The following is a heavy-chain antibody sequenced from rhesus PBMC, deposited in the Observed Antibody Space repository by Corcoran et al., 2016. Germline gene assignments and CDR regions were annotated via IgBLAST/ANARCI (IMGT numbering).Heavy chain of an antibody. D-gene: IGHD2-39*01. Sequence: QVQLQASGPGLVKPSETLSLTCAVSGGSFRSSWWGWIRQPPGKGLEGIGSIYGSSGRTEYNPSLKSRATISRDTSKNQFSLKLSSVTAADTAVYYCARDPPFLRDVWGPGVLVTVSS. CDR1: GGSFRSSW. V-gene: IGHV4-160*01. J-gene: IGHJ5-1*01. CDR2: IYGSSGRT. CDR3: ARDPPFLRDV.